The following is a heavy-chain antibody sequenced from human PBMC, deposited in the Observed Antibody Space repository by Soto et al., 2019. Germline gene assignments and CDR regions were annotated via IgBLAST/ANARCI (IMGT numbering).Heavy chain of an antibody. Sequence: SETLSLTCTVSGGSISSYYWSWIRQPPGKGLEWIGYIYYSGSTNYNPSLKSRVTISVDTSKNQFSLKLSSVTAADTAVYYCARQIGYSYGYEYYFDYWGQGTLVTVSS. CDR1: GGSISSYY. V-gene: IGHV4-59*08. CDR2: IYYSGST. CDR3: ARQIGYSYGYEYYFDY. D-gene: IGHD5-18*01. J-gene: IGHJ4*02.